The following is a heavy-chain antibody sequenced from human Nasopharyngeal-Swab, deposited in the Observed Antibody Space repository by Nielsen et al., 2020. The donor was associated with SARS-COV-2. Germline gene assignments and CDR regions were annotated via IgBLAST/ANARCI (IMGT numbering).Heavy chain of an antibody. CDR1: GFTFSSYG. Sequence: GESLKISCAASGFTFSSYGMHWVRQAPGKGLEWVAVIWYDGSNKYYADSVKGRFTISRDNSKNTLYLQMNSLRAEDTAMYYCARRATIGTFFPTPYGMDVWGQGTTVTVSS. J-gene: IGHJ6*02. CDR2: IWYDGSNK. CDR3: ARRATIGTFFPTPYGMDV. D-gene: IGHD5-24*01. V-gene: IGHV3-33*01.